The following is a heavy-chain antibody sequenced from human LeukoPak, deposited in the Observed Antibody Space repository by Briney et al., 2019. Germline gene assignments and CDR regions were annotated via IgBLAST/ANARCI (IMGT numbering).Heavy chain of an antibody. Sequence: PSETLSLTCDVSRYSISSGSYWGWIRQPPGKGLKWIATLYHSGTTYYNPSLKSRVTISVDTSKNQFSLKLSSVTAADTAVYYCARGWNGFDPWGQGTLVTVSS. J-gene: IGHJ5*02. D-gene: IGHD6-19*01. CDR1: RYSISSGSY. CDR3: ARGWNGFDP. V-gene: IGHV4-38-2*01. CDR2: LYHSGTT.